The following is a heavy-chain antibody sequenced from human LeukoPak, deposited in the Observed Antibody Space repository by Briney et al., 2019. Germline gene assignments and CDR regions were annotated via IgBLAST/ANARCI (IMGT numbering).Heavy chain of an antibody. CDR3: ARDVTAYYDILTGYYTEWFDP. V-gene: IGHV4-59*01. J-gene: IGHJ5*02. Sequence: PSETLSLTCTVSGGSISSYYWSWIRQPPGKGLEWIGYIYYSGSTNYNPSLKSRVTISVDTSKNQFSLKLSSVTAADTAVYYCARDVTAYYDILTGYYTEWFDPWGQGTLVTVSS. CDR1: GGSISSYY. D-gene: IGHD3-9*01. CDR2: IYYSGST.